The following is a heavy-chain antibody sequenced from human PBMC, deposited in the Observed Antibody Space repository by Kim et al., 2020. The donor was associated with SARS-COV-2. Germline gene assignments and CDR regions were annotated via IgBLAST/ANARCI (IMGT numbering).Heavy chain of an antibody. Sequence: GGSLRLSCAASGFTFSSYMMNWVRQAPGNGLEWVANIKQDGSEKYYVDSVKGRFTISRDNAKNSLYLQMNSLRAEDTAVYYCARGRGAVWGQGTTVTVSS. J-gene: IGHJ6*02. CDR1: GFTFSSYM. D-gene: IGHD2-15*01. CDR3: ARGRGAV. V-gene: IGHV3-7*01. CDR2: IKQDGSEK.